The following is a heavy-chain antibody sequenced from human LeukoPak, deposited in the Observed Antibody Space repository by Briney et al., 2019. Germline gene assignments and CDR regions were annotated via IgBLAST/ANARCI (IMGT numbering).Heavy chain of an antibody. V-gene: IGHV4-34*01. CDR3: ARGNVLRFLEYNWFDP. CDR1: GVSFSGYY. Sequence: ASETLSLTCAVYGVSFSGYYWSWIRQPPGKGLEWIGEINHSGSTNYNPSLKSRVTISVDTSKNQFSLKLSSVTAADTAVHYCARGNVLRFLEYNWFDPWGQGTLVTVSS. J-gene: IGHJ5*02. CDR2: INHSGST. D-gene: IGHD3-3*01.